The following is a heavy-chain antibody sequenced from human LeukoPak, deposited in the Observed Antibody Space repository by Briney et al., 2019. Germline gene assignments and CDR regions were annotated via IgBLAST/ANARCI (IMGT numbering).Heavy chain of an antibody. Sequence: GXSLKISCEGSGSIFTSYWIGWVRQLPGKGLEWMGIIYPGDSDTRYSPSLKGQVTISAEKSSSTAYLQWSSLKASDTAMYYCARQEMATMCFDYWGQGTLVTVSS. D-gene: IGHD5-24*01. V-gene: IGHV5-51*01. CDR1: GSIFTSYW. CDR2: IYPGDSDT. CDR3: ARQEMATMCFDY. J-gene: IGHJ4*02.